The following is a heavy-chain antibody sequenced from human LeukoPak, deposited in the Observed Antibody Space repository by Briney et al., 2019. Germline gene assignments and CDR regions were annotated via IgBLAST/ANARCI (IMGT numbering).Heavy chain of an antibody. CDR1: GYTFTSYG. CDR3: ARDSILTGEFDY. Sequence: ASVKVSCKASGYTFTSYGISWVRQAPGQGLEWMGWISAYNGNTNYAQKLRGRVTMTTDTSTSTAYMELRSLRSDDTAVYYCARDSILTGEFDYWGQGTLVTVSS. V-gene: IGHV1-18*01. CDR2: ISAYNGNT. J-gene: IGHJ4*02. D-gene: IGHD3-9*01.